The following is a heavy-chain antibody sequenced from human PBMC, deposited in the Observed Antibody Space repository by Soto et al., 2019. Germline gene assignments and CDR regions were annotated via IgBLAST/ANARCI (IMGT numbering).Heavy chain of an antibody. Sequence: QVQLVQSGAEVKKPGASVKVSCKASGYTFTSYYIHWVRQAPGQGLEWMGIINPSGGSTSYAQKFQGRVTMTRDKSPSTVYMELSSLRSDDTAVYYCARGPTVVMGSWYFDLWGRGTLVTVSS. CDR3: ARGPTVVMGSWYFDL. V-gene: IGHV1-46*01. CDR2: INPSGGST. CDR1: GYTFTSYY. J-gene: IGHJ2*01. D-gene: IGHD4-17*01.